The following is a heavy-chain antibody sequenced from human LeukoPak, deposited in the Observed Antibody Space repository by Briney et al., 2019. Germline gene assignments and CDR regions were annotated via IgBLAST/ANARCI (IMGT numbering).Heavy chain of an antibody. V-gene: IGHV3-30-3*01. CDR3: ARGNTVTTTYGSFVY. J-gene: IGHJ4*02. CDR1: GFTFTISA. Sequence: GGSLRLSCEPSGFTFTISAMHCVRPAPDKGLGCVAGVSYDGSNKYCADSVKGRFTISRDNSINTLYLQMNRLRAEDTAVYYCARGNTVTTTYGSFVYWGQGALVTVSP. CDR2: VSYDGSNK. D-gene: IGHD4-11*01.